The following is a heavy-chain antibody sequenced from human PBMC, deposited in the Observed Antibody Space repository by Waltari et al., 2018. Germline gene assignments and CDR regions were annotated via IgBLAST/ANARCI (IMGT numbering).Heavy chain of an antibody. J-gene: IGHJ4*02. CDR1: GFTFDDYA. D-gene: IGHD6-13*01. CDR3: AKDRGIAAAGIFDY. Sequence: EGQLVESGGVVVQTGGSLRLSCAASGFTFDDYAMHWVRTAPGKGLEWVSLISWDGGSTYYADSVKGRFTISRDNSKNSLYLQMNSLRAEDTALYYCAKDRGIAAAGIFDYWGQGTLVTVSS. V-gene: IGHV3-43D*03. CDR2: ISWDGGST.